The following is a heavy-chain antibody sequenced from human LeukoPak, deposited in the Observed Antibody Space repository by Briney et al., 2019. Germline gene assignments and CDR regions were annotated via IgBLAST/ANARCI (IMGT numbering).Heavy chain of an antibody. V-gene: IGHV5-10-1*04. D-gene: IGHD1-14*01. CDR2: IDLNDSYT. CDR1: RYSFIGYW. J-gene: IGHJ4*02. CDR3: ARRAYLTESNFDY. Sequence: GESLKISCKGSRYSFIGYWISWVRQMPGKGLEWMGEIDLNDSYTNYSPSFQGQVTISADKSISTAYLQWSSLKASDTAMYYCARRAYLTESNFDYWGQGTLVTVSS.